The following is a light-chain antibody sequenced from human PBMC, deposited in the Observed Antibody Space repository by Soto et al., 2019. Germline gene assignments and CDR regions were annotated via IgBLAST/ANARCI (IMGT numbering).Light chain of an antibody. CDR2: DVS. CDR1: QYISTY. CDR3: QRRYNWPAV. Sequence: EIVLTQSPATLSLSPGERATLSCRASQYISTYLAWYQQKPGQAPRLLMYDVSKRATGIPARFSGSGSGTDFALTINSLEPEDFAVYYCQRRYNWPAVFGGGTKVEI. V-gene: IGKV3-11*01. J-gene: IGKJ4*01.